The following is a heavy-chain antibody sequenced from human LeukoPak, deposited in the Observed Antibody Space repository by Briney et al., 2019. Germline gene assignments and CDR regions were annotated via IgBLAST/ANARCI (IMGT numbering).Heavy chain of an antibody. CDR2: IFSSGRT. CDR1: GGSISSGSGNYY. D-gene: IGHD6-6*01. V-gene: IGHV4-61*09. Sequence: PSETLSLTCTVSGGSISSGSGNYYWPWLRQPAGKGLEWIGHIFSSGRTNYKPSLKSRVTISVDTSKNQFSLKLSSVTAADTAVYYCASVPDYWGQGTLVTVSS. J-gene: IGHJ4*02. CDR3: ASVPDY.